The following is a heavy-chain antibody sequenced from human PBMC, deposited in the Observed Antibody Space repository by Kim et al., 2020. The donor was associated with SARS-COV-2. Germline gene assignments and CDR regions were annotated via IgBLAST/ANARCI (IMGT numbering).Heavy chain of an antibody. CDR1: GFTFSSYA. CDR2: ISYDGSNK. J-gene: IGHJ4*02. V-gene: IGHV3-30*04. Sequence: GGSLRLSCAASGFTFSSYAMHWVRQAPGKGLEWVAVISYDGSNKYYADSVKGRFTISRDNSKNTLYLQMNSLRAEDTAVYYCARDPGDGGAAAGFHFDYWGQGTLVTVSS. CDR3: ARDPGDGGAAAGFHFDY. D-gene: IGHD6-13*01.